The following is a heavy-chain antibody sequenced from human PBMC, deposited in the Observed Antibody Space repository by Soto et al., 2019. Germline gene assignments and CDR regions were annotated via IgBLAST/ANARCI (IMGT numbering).Heavy chain of an antibody. CDR2: IKPNSGST. D-gene: IGHD1-26*01. CDR1: GYTFTGYY. J-gene: IGHJ4*02. Sequence: QVQLVQSGAEVKKPGASVKVSCKASGYTFTGYYMHWVRQAPGQGLEWMGWIKPNSGSTNYAQKFQGRVTMTRDTSISTAYMELSRLRSDDTAVYYCAREDEVGATDYWGQGTLVTVSS. V-gene: IGHV1-2*02. CDR3: AREDEVGATDY.